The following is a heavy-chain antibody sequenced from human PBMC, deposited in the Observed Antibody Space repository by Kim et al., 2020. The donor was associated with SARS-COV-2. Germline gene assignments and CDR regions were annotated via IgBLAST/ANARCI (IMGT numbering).Heavy chain of an antibody. CDR1: GFTFSSYA. V-gene: IGHV3-30*04. J-gene: IGHJ4*02. Sequence: GGSLRLSCAASGFTFSSYAMHWVRQAPGKGLEWVAVISYDGSNKYYADSVKGRFTISRDNSKNTLYLQMNSLRAEDTAVYYCARDGFWVVIAAAGISYYFDYWGQGTLVTVSS. D-gene: IGHD6-13*01. CDR3: ARDGFWVVIAAAGISYYFDY. CDR2: ISYDGSNK.